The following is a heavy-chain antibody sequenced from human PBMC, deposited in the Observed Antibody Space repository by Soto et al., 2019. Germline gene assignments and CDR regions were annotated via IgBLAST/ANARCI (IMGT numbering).Heavy chain of an antibody. CDR3: ARGLVVVSATYWYFDL. J-gene: IGHJ2*01. V-gene: IGHV1-8*01. CDR2: MNPNSGKA. D-gene: IGHD2-15*01. Sequence: QVQLVQSGAEVKKPGASVKVSCKASGYTFTGYDINWVRQAAGQGLEWIGWMNPNSGKAVYAQKFQGRVTMAGNTSISTAYMELSSLRSDDTAVYFCARGLVVVSATYWYFDLWGRGTLVTVSS. CDR1: GYTFTGYD.